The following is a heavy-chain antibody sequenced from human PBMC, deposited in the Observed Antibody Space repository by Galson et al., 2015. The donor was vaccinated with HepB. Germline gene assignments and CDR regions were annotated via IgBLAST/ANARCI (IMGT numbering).Heavy chain of an antibody. D-gene: IGHD6-19*01. V-gene: IGHV3-30*03. Sequence: SLRLSCAASGFTFSSYGMRWVRQAPGRGLEWVAVISYDGSNKYYADSVKGRFTISRDNSKNTLYLQMNSLRAEDTAVYYCARVFGWYGGDYWGQRTLVTASS. J-gene: IGHJ4*02. CDR2: ISYDGSNK. CDR1: GFTFSSYG. CDR3: ARVFGWYGGDY.